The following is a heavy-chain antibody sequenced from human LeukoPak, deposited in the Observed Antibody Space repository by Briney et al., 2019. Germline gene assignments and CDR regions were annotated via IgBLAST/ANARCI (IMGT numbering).Heavy chain of an antibody. CDR2: MNPNSGNT. CDR3: ARDLSNYYDSSGYYYANVPLDY. J-gene: IGHJ4*02. CDR1: GYTFTSYD. V-gene: IGHV1-8*01. D-gene: IGHD3-22*01. Sequence: GASVKVSCKASGYTFTSYDINWVRQATGQGLEWMGWMNPNSGNTGYAQKFQGRVTMTRNTSISTAYMELSSLRSEDTAVYYCARDLSNYYDSSGYYYANVPLDYWGQGTLVTVSS.